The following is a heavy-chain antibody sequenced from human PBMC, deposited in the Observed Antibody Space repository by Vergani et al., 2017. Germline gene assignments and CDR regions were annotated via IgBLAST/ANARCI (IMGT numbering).Heavy chain of an antibody. D-gene: IGHD2-2*01. V-gene: IGHV4-39*07. J-gene: IGHJ3*02. CDR1: GGSLSSSSYY. CDR2: IYYSGST. Sequence: QLQLQESGPGLVKPSETLSLTCTVSGGSLSSSSYYWGWIRQPPGKGLEWIGSIYYSGSTYYNPSLKGLVTISVDTSKNQFSLKLSSVTAADTAVYYCARDLVGAFDIWGQGTMVTVSS. CDR3: ARDLVGAFDI.